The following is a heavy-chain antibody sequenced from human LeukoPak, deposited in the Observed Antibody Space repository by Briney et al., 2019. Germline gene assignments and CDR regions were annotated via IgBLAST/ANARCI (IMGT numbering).Heavy chain of an antibody. D-gene: IGHD6-6*01. J-gene: IGHJ4*02. CDR3: ARDDYSSSSYFDY. CDR2: IIPIFGTA. Sequence: SVKVSCKASGGTFSSYAISWVRQAPGQGLEWMGRIIPIFGTANYAQKFQGRVTITTDESTRTAYMELSSLRSEDTAVYYCARDDYSSSSYFDYWGQGTLVTVSS. CDR1: GGTFSSYA. V-gene: IGHV1-69*05.